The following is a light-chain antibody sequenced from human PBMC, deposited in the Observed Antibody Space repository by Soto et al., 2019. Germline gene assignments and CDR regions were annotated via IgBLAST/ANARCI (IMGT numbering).Light chain of an antibody. CDR1: SNDVGIYNY. Sequence: QSALTQPASVSGSPGQSITISCTGTSNDVGIYNYVSWCQQHPGKAPKLIIYEVTNRPSGVSDRFSGSKSDNTASLTISGLQAEDEADYYCSSYTISSTWVFGGGTKLTVL. CDR3: SSYTISSTWV. J-gene: IGLJ3*02. V-gene: IGLV2-14*01. CDR2: EVT.